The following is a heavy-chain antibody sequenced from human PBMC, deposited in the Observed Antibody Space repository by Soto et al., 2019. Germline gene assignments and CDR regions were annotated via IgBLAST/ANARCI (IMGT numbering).Heavy chain of an antibody. V-gene: IGHV3-7*01. J-gene: IGHJ4*02. CDR2: IKQDGSEK. D-gene: IGHD6-19*01. CDR3: ARASGWYWVYYFDY. Sequence: EVQLVESGGGLVQPGGSPRLSCAASGFTFSSYWMSWVRQAPGKGLEWVANIKQDGSEKYYVDSVKGRFTISRDNAKNSLYLQMNSLRAEDTAVYYCARASGWYWVYYFDYWCQGTLVTVSS. CDR1: GFTFSSYW.